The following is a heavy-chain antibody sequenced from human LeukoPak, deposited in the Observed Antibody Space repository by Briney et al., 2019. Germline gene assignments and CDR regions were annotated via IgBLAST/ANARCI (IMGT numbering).Heavy chain of an antibody. CDR2: ISPSGPDT. D-gene: IGHD3-10*01. V-gene: IGHV3-23*01. J-gene: IGHJ4*02. CDR3: AKAYYYGSGSSYVTFDY. CDR1: GFTFNSYA. Sequence: QPGGSLRLSCAASGFTFNSYAMSWVRQAPGKGLEWVSAISPSGPDTYYADSVKGRFTISRDNSRNTLYLQMNSLRPEDTAVYYCAKAYYYGSGSSYVTFDYWGQGTLVTVSS.